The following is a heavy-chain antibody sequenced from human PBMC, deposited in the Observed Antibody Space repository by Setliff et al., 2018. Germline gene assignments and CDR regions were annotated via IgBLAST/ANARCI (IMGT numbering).Heavy chain of an antibody. J-gene: IGHJ6*02. CDR1: GYTLTELS. CDR2: FDPEDGET. D-gene: IGHD1-26*01. CDR3: ARGRTVGATNRHRLYYYGMDV. V-gene: IGHV1-24*01. Sequence: ASVKVSCKVSGYTLTELSRHWVRQAPGKGLEWMGGFDPEDGETIYAQKFQGRVTITRNTSISTAYMELSSLRSEDTAVYYCARGRTVGATNRHRLYYYGMDVWGQGTTVTVSS.